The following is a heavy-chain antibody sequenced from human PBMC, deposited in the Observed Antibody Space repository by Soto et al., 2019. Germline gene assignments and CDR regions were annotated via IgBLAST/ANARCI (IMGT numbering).Heavy chain of an antibody. CDR2: IYYSGST. CDR1: GGSISSGGYY. J-gene: IGHJ4*02. CDR3: ASSGYDPAFDY. Sequence: TSETLSLTCTVSGGSISSGGYYWSCIRQHPGKGLEWIGYIYYSGSTYYNPSLKSRVTISVDTSKNQFSLKLSSVTAADTAVYYCASSGYDPAFDYWGQGTLVTVSS. D-gene: IGHD5-12*01. V-gene: IGHV4-31*03.